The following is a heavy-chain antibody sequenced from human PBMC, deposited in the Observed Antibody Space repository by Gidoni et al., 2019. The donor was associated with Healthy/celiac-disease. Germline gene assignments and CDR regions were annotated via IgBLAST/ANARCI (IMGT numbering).Heavy chain of an antibody. Sequence: EVQLVESGGGLVQPGRSLRLPCTASGFTFGDYAMNWFRQAPGKGLEWVGLIRRKAYGGTKEYAASVKGRFTISRDDSKSIAYLQMNSLKTEDTAVYYCTRDRAWFGESSYPPFDYWGQGTLVTVSS. J-gene: IGHJ4*02. V-gene: IGHV3-49*03. CDR1: GFTFGDYA. CDR2: IRRKAYGGTK. CDR3: TRDRAWFGESSYPPFDY. D-gene: IGHD3-10*01.